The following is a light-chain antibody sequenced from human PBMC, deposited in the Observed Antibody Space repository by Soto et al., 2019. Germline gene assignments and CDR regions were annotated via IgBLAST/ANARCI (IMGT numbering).Light chain of an antibody. CDR2: AAS. J-gene: IGKJ3*01. CDR3: QQNYSTPLT. V-gene: IGKV1-39*01. Sequence: DIQMTQSPSSLSASVGDRVTITCRASQTINNFLNWYQQQSGKAPKLLIYAASSLQTGVPSRFSGSGSGTDFTLTISSLQVEDFETYYCQQNYSTPLTLGPGTKVDIK. CDR1: QTINNF.